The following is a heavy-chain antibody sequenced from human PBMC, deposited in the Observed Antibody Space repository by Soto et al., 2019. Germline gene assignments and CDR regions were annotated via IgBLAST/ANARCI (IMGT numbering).Heavy chain of an antibody. Sequence: QLQLQESGPGLVKPSETLSLTCGVSGDSISSKSYCWDWIRQSPGKGLEWIGSMCHSGSTDYNASLKRRVTISVDTSKNQLSLKLTSVTAADTAVYFCASNMVWGVSPRFDSWGQGTLVIVSS. J-gene: IGHJ5*01. CDR2: MCHSGST. CDR3: ASNMVWGVSPRFDS. V-gene: IGHV4-39*01. D-gene: IGHD3-10*01. CDR1: GDSISSKSYC.